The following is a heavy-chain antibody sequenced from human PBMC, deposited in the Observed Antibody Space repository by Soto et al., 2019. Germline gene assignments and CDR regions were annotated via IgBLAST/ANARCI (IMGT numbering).Heavy chain of an antibody. J-gene: IGHJ4*02. CDR1: GSSISSGSDY. D-gene: IGHD2-15*01. CDR2: IYHSGST. Sequence: QVQLQESGPGLVKPSQTLSLTCTVAGSSISSGSDYWSWLRQHPGKGLEWIGYIYHSGSTYYNPSLKRRATISRDTYKNPFSLKLSLVTAAETAVYYCARDDMAVVDWGQGTRVTVSS. CDR3: ARDDMAVVD. V-gene: IGHV4-31*03.